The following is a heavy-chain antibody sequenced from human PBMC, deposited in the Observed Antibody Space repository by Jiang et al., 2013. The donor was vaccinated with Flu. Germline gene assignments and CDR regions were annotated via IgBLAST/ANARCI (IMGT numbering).Heavy chain of an antibody. V-gene: IGHV4-34*01. Sequence: LLKPSETLSLTCAVYGGSFSGYYWSWIRQPPGKGLEWIGEINHSGSTNYNPSLKSRVTISVDTSKNQFSLKLSSVTAADTAVYYCARLVEYSYGCDYWGQGTL. CDR3: ARLVEYSYGCDY. CDR1: GGSFSGYY. D-gene: IGHD5-18*01. J-gene: IGHJ4*02. CDR2: INHSGST.